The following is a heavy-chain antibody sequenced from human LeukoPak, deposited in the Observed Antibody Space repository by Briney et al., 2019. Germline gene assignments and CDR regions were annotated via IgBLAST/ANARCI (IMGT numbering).Heavy chain of an antibody. CDR2: IYHSGST. V-gene: IGHV4-30-2*01. D-gene: IGHD3-22*01. J-gene: IGHJ3*02. CDR3: ARFDTMIGRLKPGYAFDI. Sequence: SETLSLTCTVSGGSISSGGYYWSWIRQPPGKGLEWIGYIYHSGSTYYNPSLKSRVTISVDTSKNQFSLKLSSVTAADTAVYYCARFDTMIGRLKPGYAFDIWGQGTMVTVSS. CDR1: GGSISSGGYY.